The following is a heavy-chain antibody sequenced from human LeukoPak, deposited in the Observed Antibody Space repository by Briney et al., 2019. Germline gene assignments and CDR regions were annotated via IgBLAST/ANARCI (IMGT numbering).Heavy chain of an antibody. V-gene: IGHV1-69*13. CDR2: IIPIFGTA. CDR3: ARKRGYYYGMDV. D-gene: IGHD3-10*01. Sequence: SVKVSCKASGGTFSSYAISWVRQAPGQGLEWMGGIIPIFGTANYAQKFQGRVTITADESTSTAYMELSSLRSEDTAVYYCARKRGYYYGMDVWGQGTTVTVSS. CDR1: GGTFSSYA. J-gene: IGHJ6*02.